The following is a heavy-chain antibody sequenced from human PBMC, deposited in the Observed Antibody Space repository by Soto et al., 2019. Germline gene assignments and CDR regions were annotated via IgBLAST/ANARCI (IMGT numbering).Heavy chain of an antibody. CDR3: ARVGYCSSTPCWPIGYFEY. CDR1: GDSISSFY. J-gene: IGHJ4*02. Sequence: QVQLQESGPGLVKPSETLSLTCTVSGDSISSFYWTWIRQPPGKGLEWVGYIFSSGSTNYNPSLKSRVTISVDTSENQFSLKLTSVTAADTAVYDCARVGYCSSTPCWPIGYFEYWGQGTLVTVSS. D-gene: IGHD2-2*01. CDR2: IFSSGST. V-gene: IGHV4-59*01.